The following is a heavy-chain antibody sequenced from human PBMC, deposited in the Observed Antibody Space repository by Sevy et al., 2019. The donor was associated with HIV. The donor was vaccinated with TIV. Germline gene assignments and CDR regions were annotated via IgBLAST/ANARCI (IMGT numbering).Heavy chain of an antibody. J-gene: IGHJ4*02. CDR1: GFTFSSYE. CDR3: ARDLPPSATTVAHFDY. V-gene: IGHV3-48*03. CDR2: ITNSGSTI. D-gene: IGHD4-17*01. Sequence: GGSLRLSCTASGFTFSSYEMNWVRQAPGKGLEWVSYITNSGSTIYYSDSVKGRFTISRDNARNSRYLQMISLRAEDTAVYYCARDLPPSATTVAHFDYWGRGTLVTVSS.